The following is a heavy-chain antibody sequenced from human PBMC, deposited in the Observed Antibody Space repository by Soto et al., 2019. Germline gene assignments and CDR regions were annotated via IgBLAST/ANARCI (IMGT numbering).Heavy chain of an antibody. CDR2: IKQDGSEK. V-gene: IGHV3-7*05. CDR1: GFTFSTYW. Sequence: GGSLRLSCAASGFTFSTYWMSWVRQAPGKGLEWVANIKQDGSEKYYVDSVKGRFTISRDNAKNSLYLQMNSLRAEDTALYYCARERRPGYSSAWSWSGYFDYWGQGTLVTVSS. D-gene: IGHD6-19*01. CDR3: ARERRPGYSSAWSWSGYFDY. J-gene: IGHJ4*02.